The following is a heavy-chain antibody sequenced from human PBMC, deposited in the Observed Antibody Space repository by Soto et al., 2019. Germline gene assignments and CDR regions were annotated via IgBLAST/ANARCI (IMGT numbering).Heavy chain of an antibody. CDR3: ARHGALITMIVVVPYGGAVDY. CDR2: IYYSGST. D-gene: IGHD3-22*01. Sequence: PSETLSLTCTVSGGSISSSIYYLGWIRQPPGKGLEWIGSIYYSGSTYYNPSLKSRVTISVDTSKNQFSLKLSSVTAADTAVYYCARHGALITMIVVVPYGGAVDYWGQGTLVTVSS. J-gene: IGHJ4*02. V-gene: IGHV4-39*01. CDR1: GGSISSSIYY.